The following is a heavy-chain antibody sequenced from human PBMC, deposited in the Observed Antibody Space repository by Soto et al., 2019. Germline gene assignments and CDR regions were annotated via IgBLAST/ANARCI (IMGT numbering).Heavy chain of an antibody. CDR2: MNPNSGNI. CDR1: GYTFTSYD. Sequence: ASVKVSCKASGYTFTSYDINWVRQATGQGLEWMGWMNPNSGNIGYAQKFQGRVTMTRNTSISTAYMELSSLRSEDTAVYYCARVVFLAARGSLGYWGQGTLVTVSS. D-gene: IGHD6-6*01. V-gene: IGHV1-8*01. J-gene: IGHJ4*02. CDR3: ARVVFLAARGSLGY.